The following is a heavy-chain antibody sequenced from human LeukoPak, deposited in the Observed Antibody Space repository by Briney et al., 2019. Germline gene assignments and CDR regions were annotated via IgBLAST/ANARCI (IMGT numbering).Heavy chain of an antibody. CDR2: ISTSVGTT. CDR3: AKGTFGNGWDD. V-gene: IGHV3-23*01. Sequence: GGSLRLSCAASGFTFSDYGMTWVRQAPGKGREWVSGISTSVGTTNYADSVKGRFTIFTDNSKSTLYLQMNSLRAEDTAVYYCAKGTFGNGWDDWGQGTLVTVSS. D-gene: IGHD6-19*01. J-gene: IGHJ4*02. CDR1: GFTFSDYG.